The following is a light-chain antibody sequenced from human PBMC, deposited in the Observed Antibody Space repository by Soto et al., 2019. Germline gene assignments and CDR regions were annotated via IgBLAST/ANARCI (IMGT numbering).Light chain of an antibody. CDR1: QGVSRK. CDR2: GAS. CDR3: QQYHTWPIT. Sequence: DIVMTQSPATLSVAPRERVTFSCRASQGVSRKLAWYQHKPGQAPRLLISGASTGATGIPARFSGSGSGTEFTLTITSLHSEDCAIYYCQQYHTWPITFGGGTKVEIK. V-gene: IGKV3-15*01. J-gene: IGKJ4*01.